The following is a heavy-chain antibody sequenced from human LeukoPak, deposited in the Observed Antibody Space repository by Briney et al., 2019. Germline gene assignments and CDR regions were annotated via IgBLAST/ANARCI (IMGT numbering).Heavy chain of an antibody. D-gene: IGHD3-10*01. V-gene: IGHV1-2*02. Sequence: ASVKVSCKASGYTSTDYNMHWVRQAPGQGLEWMGWINPNSGGTNYAQKFQGRVTMTRDTSISTAYMELSRLRSDDTAVYYCASCPAGSDWFDPWGQGTLVTVSS. CDR2: INPNSGGT. CDR3: ASCPAGSDWFDP. CDR1: GYTSTDYN. J-gene: IGHJ5*02.